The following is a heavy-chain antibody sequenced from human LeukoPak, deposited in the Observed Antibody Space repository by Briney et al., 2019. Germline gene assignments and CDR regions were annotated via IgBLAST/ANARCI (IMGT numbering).Heavy chain of an antibody. J-gene: IGHJ3*02. CDR3: AMTVVQSTNDAFDI. V-gene: IGHV4-59*08. CDR2: IYYSGST. D-gene: IGHD4-23*01. Sequence: SETLSLTCTVSGGSISSYYWSWIRQPPGKGLEWIGYIYYSGSTNYNPSLKSRVTISVDTSKNQFSLKLSSVTAADTAVYYCAMTVVQSTNDAFDIWGQGTMVTVSS. CDR1: GGSISSYY.